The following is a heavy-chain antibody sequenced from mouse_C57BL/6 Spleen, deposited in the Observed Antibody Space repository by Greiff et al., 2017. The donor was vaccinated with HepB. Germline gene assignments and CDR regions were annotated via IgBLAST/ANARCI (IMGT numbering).Heavy chain of an antibody. J-gene: IGHJ2*01. V-gene: IGHV10-3*01. CDR3: VGGAYYGSSCDYFDY. Sequence: GGGLVQPKGSLKLSCAASGFTFNTYAMHWVRQAPGKGLEWVDRIRSKSSNYATYYADSVKDRFTIYRDDSQSLLYLQMNNLKTEETARYYCVGGAYYGSSCDYFDYWGQGTTLTVSS. CDR2: IRSKSSNYAT. D-gene: IGHD1-1*01. CDR1: GFTFNTYA.